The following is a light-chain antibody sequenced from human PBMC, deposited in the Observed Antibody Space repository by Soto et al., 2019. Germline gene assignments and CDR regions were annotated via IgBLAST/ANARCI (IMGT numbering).Light chain of an antibody. CDR1: SSNIGSNT. CDR3: AAWDDSLNGLYV. V-gene: IGLV1-44*01. J-gene: IGLJ1*01. Sequence: QSVLTQPPSASGTPGQRVTISCSGSSSNIGSNTVNWYQQLPGTAPKLLIYSKXXXXXXXXXXXXXSKSGTSASLAISGLXSEDEAXXYCAAWDDSLNGLYVFGTGTKLTVL. CDR2: SKX.